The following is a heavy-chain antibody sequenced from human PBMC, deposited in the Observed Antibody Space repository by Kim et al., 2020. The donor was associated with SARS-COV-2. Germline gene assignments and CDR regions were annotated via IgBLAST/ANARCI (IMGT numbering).Heavy chain of an antibody. D-gene: IGHD1-1*01. CDR1: GYTFISYY. CDR2: INPDSANT. CDR3: VRARHGRPFDY. V-gene: IGHV1-46*01. J-gene: IGHJ4*02. Sequence: ASVKVSCEASGYTFISYYLHWVRQAPGQGLEWMGIINPDSANTVYAQKFQGRVVMTRDTSTSTVYMELTSLRSEDMAVYYYVRARHGRPFDYWGQGTLVTVSS.